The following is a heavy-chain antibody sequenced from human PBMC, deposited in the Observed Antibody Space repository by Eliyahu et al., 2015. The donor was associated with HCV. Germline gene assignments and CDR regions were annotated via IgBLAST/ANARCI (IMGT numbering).Heavy chain of an antibody. Sequence: QLQLQESGPGLVKPSEPLSLTCXVSGGSISSSNSYWGWIRQPPGKGLEWIGSIYYNGXTYYNXSLKXRVTTFVXTSKNQXSLKLSSVTAADTAVYYCARHIPGRDFLDYWGQGSLVTVSS. V-gene: IGHV4-39*01. J-gene: IGHJ4*02. CDR2: IYYNGXT. CDR1: GGSISSSNSY. CDR3: ARHIPGRDFLDY. D-gene: IGHD2-21*01.